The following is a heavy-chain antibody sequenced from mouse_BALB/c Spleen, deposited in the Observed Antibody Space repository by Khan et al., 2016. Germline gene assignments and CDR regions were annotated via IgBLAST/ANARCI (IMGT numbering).Heavy chain of an antibody. Sequence: QVQLQQPGAELVKPGASVKLSCKASGYTFTSYWMHWVKQRPGQGLEWIGEINPSNGRTNYDEKFKTKATLTVDKSSGTAYMQLSRLTSEDSAVYYCARGGPNWDYFDYWSQGTTLTVAS. J-gene: IGHJ2*01. V-gene: IGHV1S81*02. CDR2: INPSNGRT. CDR1: GYTFTSYW. D-gene: IGHD4-1*02. CDR3: ARGGPNWDYFDY.